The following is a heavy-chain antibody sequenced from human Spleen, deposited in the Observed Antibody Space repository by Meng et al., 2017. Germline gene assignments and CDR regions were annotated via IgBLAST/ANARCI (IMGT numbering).Heavy chain of an antibody. Sequence: QVQLVQSGAEVKKPGASVKVSCKASGYTFTSYGINWVRQAPGQGLEWMGGIIPIFGTPDYAQKFQGRVTITADKSTSTVYMELSSLRSEDTAMYYCASRDDFLTGADYWGQGSLVTVSS. CDR1: GYTFTSYG. D-gene: IGHD3-9*01. V-gene: IGHV1-69*06. CDR3: ASRDDFLTGADY. CDR2: IIPIFGTP. J-gene: IGHJ4*02.